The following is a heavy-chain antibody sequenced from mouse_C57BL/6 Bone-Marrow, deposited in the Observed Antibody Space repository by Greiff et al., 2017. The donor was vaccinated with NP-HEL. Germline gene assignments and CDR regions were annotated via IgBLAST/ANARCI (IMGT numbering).Heavy chain of an antibody. V-gene: IGHV1-22*01. CDR1: GYTFTDYN. D-gene: IGHD1-1*01. CDR2: INPNNGGT. J-gene: IGHJ4*01. CDR3: ARGVLKAMDY. Sequence: VQLKESGPELVKPGASVKMSCKASGYTFTDYNMHWVKQSHGKSLEWIGYINPNNGGTSYNQKFKGKATLTVNKSSSTAYMELRSLTSEDSAVYYCARGVLKAMDYWGQGTSVTVSS.